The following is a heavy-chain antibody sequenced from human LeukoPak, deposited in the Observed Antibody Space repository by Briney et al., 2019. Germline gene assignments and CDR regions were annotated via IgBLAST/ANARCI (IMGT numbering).Heavy chain of an antibody. J-gene: IGHJ4*02. D-gene: IGHD3-22*01. V-gene: IGHV4-39*07. Sequence: TSETLSLTCTVSGGSISSSSYYWGWIRQPPGKGLEWIGSIYYSGSTYYNPSLKSRVTISVDTSKNQFSLKLSSVTAADTAVYYCARERDSSGYYYYFDYWGQGTLATVSS. CDR2: IYYSGST. CDR1: GGSISSSSYY. CDR3: ARERDSSGYYYYFDY.